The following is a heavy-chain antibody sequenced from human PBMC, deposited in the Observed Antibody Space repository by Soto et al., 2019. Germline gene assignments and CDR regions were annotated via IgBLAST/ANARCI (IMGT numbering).Heavy chain of an antibody. CDR3: ARGWVRVEELLYYYYYYMDV. D-gene: IGHD3-10*01. CDR1: SGSISSSNW. J-gene: IGHJ6*03. Sequence: SETLSLTCAVSSGSISSSNWWSWVRQPPGKGLEWIGEIYHSGSTNYNPSLKSRVTISVDKSKNQFSLKLSSVTAADTAVYYCARGWVRVEELLYYYYYYMDVWGKGTTVTVSS. CDR2: IYHSGST. V-gene: IGHV4-4*02.